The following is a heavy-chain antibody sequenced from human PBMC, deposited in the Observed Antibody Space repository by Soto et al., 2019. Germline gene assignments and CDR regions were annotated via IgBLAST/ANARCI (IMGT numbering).Heavy chain of an antibody. V-gene: IGHV4-39*01. D-gene: IGHD3-3*01. J-gene: IGHJ5*02. CDR1: GGSISSSIYY. Sequence: PSETLSLTCTVSGGSISSSIYYWGWIRQPPGKGLEWIGSIYYSGSTYYNPSLKSRVTISVDTSKNQFSLKLSSVTAADTAVYYCARRYNFWSGYYRVKWFDPWGQGTLVTVS. CDR2: IYYSGST. CDR3: ARRYNFWSGYYRVKWFDP.